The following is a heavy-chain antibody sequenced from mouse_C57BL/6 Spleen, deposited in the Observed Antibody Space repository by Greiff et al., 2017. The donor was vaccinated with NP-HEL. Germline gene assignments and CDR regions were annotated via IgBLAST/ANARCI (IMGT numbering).Heavy chain of an antibody. CDR1: GFTFSSYA. CDR3: ARALEGYYFDY. V-gene: IGHV5-4*03. CDR2: ISDGGSYT. Sequence: EVTLVESGGGLVKPGGSLKLSCAASGFTFSSYAMSWVRQTPEKRLEWVATISDGGSYTYYPDNVKGRFTISRDNAKNNLYLQMSHLKSEDTAMYYCARALEGYYFDYWGQGTTLTVSS. J-gene: IGHJ2*01.